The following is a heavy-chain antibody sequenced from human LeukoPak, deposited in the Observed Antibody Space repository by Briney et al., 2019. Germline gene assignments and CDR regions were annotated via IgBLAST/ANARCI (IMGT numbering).Heavy chain of an antibody. CDR1: EFTFGSYT. CDR3: ARDYSPPHYFDSTGYFDD. V-gene: IGHV3-21*01. Sequence: GGSLRLSCTTSEFTFGSYTMNWVRQAPGKGLEWVSSITTSSKYIYYADSVKGRFTISRDNAKKSLYLQMNSLRAGDTAVYCCARDYSPPHYFDSTGYFDDWGQGTLVTVSS. J-gene: IGHJ4*02. CDR2: ITTSSKYI. D-gene: IGHD3-22*01.